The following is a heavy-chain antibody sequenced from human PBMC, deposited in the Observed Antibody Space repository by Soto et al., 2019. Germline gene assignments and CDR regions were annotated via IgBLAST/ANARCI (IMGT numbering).Heavy chain of an antibody. CDR3: ARARSGGRGVISYYYGMDV. D-gene: IGHD3-10*01. J-gene: IGHJ6*02. V-gene: IGHV5-51*01. CDR2: IYPGDSDT. CDR1: GYSFTSYW. Sequence: PGESLKISCKGSGYSFTSYWIGWVRQMPGKGLEWMGIIYPGDSDTRYSPSFQGRVTISADKSISTAYLQWSSLKASDTAMYYCARARSGGRGVISYYYGMDVWGQGTTVTVSS.